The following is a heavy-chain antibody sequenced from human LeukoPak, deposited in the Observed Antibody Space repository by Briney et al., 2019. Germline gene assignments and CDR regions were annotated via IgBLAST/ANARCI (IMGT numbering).Heavy chain of an antibody. V-gene: IGHV1-18*01. J-gene: IGHJ1*01. CDR1: GYTFTTFG. Sequence: ASVKVSCKVSGYTFTTFGITWVRQAPGQGLEWMGWIRTSNGQTKFAQKFQDRFIMTIDLSTSTAYMELRSLTSDDTAVYYCVRGSLNWGPNSIGFWGQGTLVTVSS. CDR3: VRGSLNWGPNSIGF. D-gene: IGHD7-27*01. CDR2: IRTSNGQT.